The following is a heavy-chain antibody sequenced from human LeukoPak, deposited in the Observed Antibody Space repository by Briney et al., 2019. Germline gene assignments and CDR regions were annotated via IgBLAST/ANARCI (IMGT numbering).Heavy chain of an antibody. J-gene: IGHJ3*02. V-gene: IGHV3-7*01. CDR2: IKQDGRGK. D-gene: IGHD5-18*01. CDR3: AREGAAGDIQLYAFDI. CDR1: GFTFSSYW. Sequence: GGSLRLSCAASGFTFSSYWMSWVRQAPGKGLEWVANIKQDGRGKYYVDSVKGRFTISRDNAKNSLYLQMNSLRAEDTAVYYCAREGAAGDIQLYAFDIWGQGTMVTVSS.